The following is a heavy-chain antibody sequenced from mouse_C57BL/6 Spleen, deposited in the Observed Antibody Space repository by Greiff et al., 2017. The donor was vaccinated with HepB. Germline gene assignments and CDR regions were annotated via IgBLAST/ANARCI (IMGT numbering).Heavy chain of an antibody. V-gene: IGHV1-69*01. CDR2: IDPSDSYT. CDR1: GYTFTSYW. Sequence: QVQLQQPGAELVMPGASVKLSCKASGYTFTSYWMHWVKQRPGQGLEWIGEIDPSDSYTNYNQKFKGKSTLTVDKSSSTAYMQLSSLTSEDSAVYYCTRGLRSQAWFAYWGQGTLVTVSA. D-gene: IGHD1-1*01. J-gene: IGHJ3*01. CDR3: TRGLRSQAWFAY.